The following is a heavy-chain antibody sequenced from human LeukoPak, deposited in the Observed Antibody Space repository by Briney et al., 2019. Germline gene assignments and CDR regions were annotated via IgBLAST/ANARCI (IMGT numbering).Heavy chain of an antibody. V-gene: IGHV1-2*02. CDR2: INPNSGGT. Sequence: AASVKVSCKASGGTFSSYAISWVRQAPGQGLEWMGWINPNSGGTNYAQKFQGRVTMTRDTSISTAYMELSRLRSDDTAVYYCARLSDYGDYERFDYWGQGTLVTVSS. CDR3: ARLSDYGDYERFDY. CDR1: GGTFSSYA. J-gene: IGHJ4*02. D-gene: IGHD4-17*01.